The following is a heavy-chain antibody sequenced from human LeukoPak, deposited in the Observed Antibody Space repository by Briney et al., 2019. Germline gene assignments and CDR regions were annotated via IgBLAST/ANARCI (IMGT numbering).Heavy chain of an antibody. D-gene: IGHD1-26*01. Sequence: KSGPALVEPTQTLTLTCTFSGFSLSTSGMCVSWIRQPPGKALEWLARIDWDDDKYYSTSLKTRLTISKDTSKNQVVLTMTNMDPVDTATYYCARLLVGAPKYYFDYWGQGTLVTVSS. V-gene: IGHV2-70*11. CDR3: ARLLVGAPKYYFDY. J-gene: IGHJ4*02. CDR2: IDWDDDK. CDR1: GFSLSTSGMC.